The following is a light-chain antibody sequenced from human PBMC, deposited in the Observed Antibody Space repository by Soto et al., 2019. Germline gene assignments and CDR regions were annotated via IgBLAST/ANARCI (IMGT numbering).Light chain of an antibody. CDR2: DVS. V-gene: IGLV2-14*03. Sequence: QSALTQPASVSGSPGQSITISCTGTSSDVGGYNYVSWYQHHPGKAPKLMIYDVSNRPSGVSSRFSGSKSGNTASLIISGLQAEDEADYYCSSYTSSSTLSTYVFGTGTKVTV. CDR1: SSDVGGYNY. CDR3: SSYTSSSTLSTYV. J-gene: IGLJ1*01.